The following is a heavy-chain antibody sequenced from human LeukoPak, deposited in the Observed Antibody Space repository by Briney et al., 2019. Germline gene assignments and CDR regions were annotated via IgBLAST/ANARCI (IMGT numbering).Heavy chain of an antibody. J-gene: IGHJ4*02. D-gene: IGHD3-22*01. CDR2: FYTSMRT. V-gene: IGHV4-4*07. CDR1: GGSLSSYY. Sequence: PETLSLTCNVSGGSLSSYYWSWIGQPAGKGLGWIGRFYTSMRTDYHPSLQPRVTMPVDTSKHHLSLNLSSVTASDTPVHYCASTPCHGYDISGYIYGGQRTLVPVST. CDR3: ASTPCHGYDISGYIY.